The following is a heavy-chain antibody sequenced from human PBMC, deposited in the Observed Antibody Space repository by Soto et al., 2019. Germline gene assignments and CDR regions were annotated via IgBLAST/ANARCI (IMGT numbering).Heavy chain of an antibody. CDR3: ARVKATLYRHYSFDY. Sequence: GASVKVSCKASGYSFTTYGIFWVRQAPGQGLEWMGWISPYNGKTNYAQNLQGRVSMTTDTSTTTAYRELRLRSLTAADTAVYFCARVKATLYRHYSFDYWGQGAPVTVSS. CDR1: GYSFTTYG. V-gene: IGHV1-18*01. CDR2: ISPYNGKT. J-gene: IGHJ4*02. D-gene: IGHD5-12*01.